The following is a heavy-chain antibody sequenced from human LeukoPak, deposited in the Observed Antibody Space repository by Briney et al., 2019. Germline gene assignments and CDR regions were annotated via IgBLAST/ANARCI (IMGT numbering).Heavy chain of an antibody. D-gene: IGHD5-18*01. Sequence: KESGPTLVKPTQTLTLTCPLSGVSLSTSGVGVGWIRQPPGKALEWLALIYWDDDSRYSPSLKSRLTIAKDTSKNQVVLTLTNMDSVDTATYYCAHSQVFSYGSFHDAYDIWGLGMLVTVSS. CDR1: GVSLSTSGVG. V-gene: IGHV2-5*02. CDR2: IYWDDDS. CDR3: AHSQVFSYGSFHDAYDI. J-gene: IGHJ3*02.